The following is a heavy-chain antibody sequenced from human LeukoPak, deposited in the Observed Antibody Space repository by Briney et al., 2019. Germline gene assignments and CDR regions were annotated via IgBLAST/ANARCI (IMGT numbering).Heavy chain of an antibody. CDR1: GFTFSSYA. J-gene: IGHJ4*02. CDR3: ARDSDEGASDY. D-gene: IGHD1-26*01. V-gene: IGHV3-20*01. CDR2: INWNGGST. Sequence: PGGSLRLSCAASGFTFSSYAMSWVRQPPGKGLEWVSGINWNGGSTGYADSVKGRFTISRDNAKNSLYLQMNSLRAEDTALYHCARDSDEGASDYWGQGTLVTVSS.